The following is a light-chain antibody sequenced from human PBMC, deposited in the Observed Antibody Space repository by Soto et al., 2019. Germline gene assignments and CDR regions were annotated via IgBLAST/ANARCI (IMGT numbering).Light chain of an antibody. Sequence: EIVLTQSPGTLSLSPGEKATLSCRASQSVSISYLAWYQQKPGQAPRLLIYGASSRATDIPDRFSGSGSGTDFTLTISRLEPEDFAVYYCQQYGSSLVYTFGQGTKLEIK. CDR2: GAS. CDR3: QQYGSSLVYT. J-gene: IGKJ2*01. V-gene: IGKV3-20*01. CDR1: QSVSISY.